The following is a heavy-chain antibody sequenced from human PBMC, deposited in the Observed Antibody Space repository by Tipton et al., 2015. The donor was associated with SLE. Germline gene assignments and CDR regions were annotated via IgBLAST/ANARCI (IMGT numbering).Heavy chain of an antibody. Sequence: TLSLTCAVYGGSFSGYYWSWIRQPPGKGLEWIGEVNHSGGTNYNSSLKSRVTIFVDTSKNQFSLKLSSVTAADTAVYYCARGWDYDSLSAYAEYWGQGTLVTVSS. CDR2: VNHSGGT. V-gene: IGHV4-34*01. D-gene: IGHD3-3*01. J-gene: IGHJ4*02. CDR1: GGSFSGYY. CDR3: ARGWDYDSLSAYAEY.